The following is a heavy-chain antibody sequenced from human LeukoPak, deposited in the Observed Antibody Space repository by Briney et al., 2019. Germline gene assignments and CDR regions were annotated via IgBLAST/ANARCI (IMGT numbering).Heavy chain of an antibody. V-gene: IGHV5-51*01. Sequence: GESLKISCKGSGYSFTSYWIGWVRQMPGKGLEWMGIIYPGDSDTRYSPSFQGQVTISADKSISTAYLQWSSLKASDTAMYYCAISYYDILTGYYSDYWGQGTLVTVSS. CDR1: GYSFTSYW. CDR2: IYPGDSDT. CDR3: AISYYDILTGYYSDY. D-gene: IGHD3-9*01. J-gene: IGHJ4*02.